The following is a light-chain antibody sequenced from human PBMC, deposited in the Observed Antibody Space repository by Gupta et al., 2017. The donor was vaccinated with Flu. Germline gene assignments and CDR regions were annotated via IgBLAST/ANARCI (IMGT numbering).Light chain of an antibody. CDR2: WAS. Sequence: SLGERATINCKSSQSVLYSSNNKNYLAGYQQKPGQPPKLLIYWASTRESGVPDRFSGSGSGTDFTLTISSLQAEDVAVYYCQQDYSTSYTCGQGTKMEIK. CDR3: QQDYSTSYT. V-gene: IGKV4-1*01. J-gene: IGKJ2*01. CDR1: QSVLYSSNNKNY.